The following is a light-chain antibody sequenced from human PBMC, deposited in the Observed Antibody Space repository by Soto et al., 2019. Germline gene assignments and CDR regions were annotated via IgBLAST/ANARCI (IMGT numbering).Light chain of an antibody. CDR3: AAWDDSLNGHV. CDR1: SSNIGTSS. CDR2: TTN. J-gene: IGLJ1*01. Sequence: QSVLTQPHSASGTPGQRVTISCSGSSSNIGTSSVHWFQQLPGTAPKLLISTTNQRPSGVPERFSGSKSGTSASLAISGLQSDDEAAYYCAAWDDSLNGHVFGTGTKVTVL. V-gene: IGLV1-44*01.